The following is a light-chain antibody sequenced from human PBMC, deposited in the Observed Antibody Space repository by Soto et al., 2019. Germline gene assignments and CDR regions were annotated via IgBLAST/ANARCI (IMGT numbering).Light chain of an antibody. CDR1: QSVSSN. CDR2: GAS. Sequence: EIVVTQSPATLSVSPGERATLSCRASQSVSSNLAWYQQKRGQAPRLIVYGASTRATGIPARFSGSGSGTEFTLTSSSLQPDYVATYYCQQYNSYSVTFGQGTKVDNK. CDR3: QQYNSYSVT. V-gene: IGKV3-15*01. J-gene: IGKJ1*01.